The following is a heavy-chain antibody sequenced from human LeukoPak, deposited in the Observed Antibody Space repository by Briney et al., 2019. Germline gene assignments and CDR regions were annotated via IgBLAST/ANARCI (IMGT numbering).Heavy chain of an antibody. CDR3: ARDWTKSITGTFYYYYYGMDV. CDR2: MNPNSGNT. D-gene: IGHD1-7*01. Sequence: ASVKVSCKASGYTFTSYDINWVRQATGQGLEWMGWMNPNSGNTGYAQKFQGRATMTRNTSISTAYMELSSLRSEDTAVYYCARDWTKSITGTFYYYYYGMDVWGQGTTVTVSS. J-gene: IGHJ6*02. V-gene: IGHV1-8*01. CDR1: GYTFTSYD.